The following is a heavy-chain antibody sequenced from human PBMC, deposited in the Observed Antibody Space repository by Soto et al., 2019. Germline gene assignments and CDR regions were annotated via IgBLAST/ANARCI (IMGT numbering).Heavy chain of an antibody. CDR1: GFTFSSYA. J-gene: IGHJ3*02. V-gene: IGHV3-23*01. CDR3: AKDRRVGATAADNNAFDI. D-gene: IGHD1-26*01. Sequence: EVQLLESGGGLVQPGGSLRLSCAASGFTFSSYAMSWVRQAPGKGLEWVSAISGSGGSTYYADSVKGRFIISRDNSKNTLYLQMNSLRAGDTAVYYCAKDRRVGATAADNNAFDIWGQGTMVTVSS. CDR2: ISGSGGST.